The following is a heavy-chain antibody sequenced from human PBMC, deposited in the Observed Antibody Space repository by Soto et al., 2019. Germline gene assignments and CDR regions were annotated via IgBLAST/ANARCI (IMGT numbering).Heavy chain of an antibody. Sequence: ASVKVSCKASGYTFTSYGISWVRQAPGQGLEWMGWISAYNGNTNYAQKLQGRVTMTTDTSTSTAYMELRSLRSDDTAVYYCARDYEYQLLRDYYYGMDVWGQGTTVNVS. D-gene: IGHD2-2*01. CDR1: GYTFTSYG. J-gene: IGHJ6*02. V-gene: IGHV1-18*04. CDR2: ISAYNGNT. CDR3: ARDYEYQLLRDYYYGMDV.